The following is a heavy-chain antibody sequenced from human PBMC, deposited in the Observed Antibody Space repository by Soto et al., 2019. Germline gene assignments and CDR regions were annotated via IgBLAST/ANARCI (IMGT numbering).Heavy chain of an antibody. D-gene: IGHD2-15*01. Sequence: QLQLQESGSGLVKPSQTLSLTCAVSGGSISSGGYSWNWIRQPPGTGLEWIGYIYHSGSTYNSPSLKRRVTTSVDRSKNQFSLKLSSVTAADTAVYYCAGGIEVIAATPQWDYLGQGTMVTFSS. J-gene: IGHJ4*02. V-gene: IGHV4-30-2*01. CDR3: AGGIEVIAATPQWDY. CDR1: GGSISSGGYS. CDR2: IYHSGST.